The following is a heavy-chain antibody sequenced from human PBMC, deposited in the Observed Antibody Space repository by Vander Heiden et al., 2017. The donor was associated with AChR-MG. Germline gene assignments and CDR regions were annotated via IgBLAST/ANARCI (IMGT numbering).Heavy chain of an antibody. J-gene: IGHJ3*02. CDR1: EFTFSNYA. D-gene: IGHD2-15*01. CDR3: AKHREGGTLYDAFDI. CDR2: ISDSGGTT. Sequence: EVQLLESGGGLVQPGGSLRLYCAASEFTFSNYAMSWVRQAPEKVLEWVSSISDSGGTTYSDSVKGRLTISRDNSKNTLFLQMNSLRVEDTALYYCAKHREGGTLYDAFDIWGQGTMVTVSS. V-gene: IGHV3-23*01.